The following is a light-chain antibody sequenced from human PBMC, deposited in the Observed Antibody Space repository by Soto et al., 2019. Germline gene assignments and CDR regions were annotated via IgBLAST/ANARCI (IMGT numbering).Light chain of an antibody. CDR2: AAS. CDR1: QGIRNY. Sequence: DIQMTQSPSSLSASVGDRVTITFRASQGIRNYLGWYQQKPGKAPKRLIYAASSLQSGVPSRFSGSGSGTEFTLTISSLQPEDFATYYCLQHNSYPLTFGGGTKVDIK. CDR3: LQHNSYPLT. V-gene: IGKV1-17*01. J-gene: IGKJ4*01.